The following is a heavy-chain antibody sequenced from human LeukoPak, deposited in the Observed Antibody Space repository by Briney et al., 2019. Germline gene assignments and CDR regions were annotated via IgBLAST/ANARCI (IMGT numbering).Heavy chain of an antibody. J-gene: IGHJ4*02. CDR3: ARDMGYSYGYSYFDY. V-gene: IGHV3-7*01. CDR1: GLRFNTYW. CDR2: IKQDGNEK. Sequence: GGSLRLSCAASGLRFNTYWMSWVRQAPGKGLEWVANIKQDGNEKYYGDSVKGRFTISRDNAKNSLYLQMNSLRAEDTAVYYCARDMGYSYGYSYFDYWGQGTLVTVSS. D-gene: IGHD5-18*01.